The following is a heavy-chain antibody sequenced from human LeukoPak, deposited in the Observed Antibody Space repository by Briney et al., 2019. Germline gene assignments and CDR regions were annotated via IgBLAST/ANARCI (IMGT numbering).Heavy chain of an antibody. CDR1: GGTFSSYA. CDR3: AVEKPRGYSLAKVFAY. J-gene: IGHJ4*02. Sequence: GSSVKVSCKASGGTFSSYAISWVRQAPGQGLEWMGGIIPIFGTANYAQKFQGRVTITTDESTSTAYMELSSLRSEDTAVYYCAVEKPRGYSLAKVFAYWGQGPLVTVS. V-gene: IGHV1-69*05. D-gene: IGHD5-18*01. CDR2: IIPIFGTA.